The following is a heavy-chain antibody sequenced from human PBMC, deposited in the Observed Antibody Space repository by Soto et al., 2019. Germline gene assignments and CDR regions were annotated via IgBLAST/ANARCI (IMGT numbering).Heavy chain of an antibody. CDR3: ATHHPGRAPPVWYFDL. J-gene: IGHJ2*01. CDR2: IKQDGRAR. Sequence: EVQLVESGGGLVQPGGSLRLSCAASGFPFSSYWMSWVRQAPGKGLQFVANIKQDGRARDHVTSVKGRFSISRDNAKNSLYLQMNTLKPEDTAVYYWATHHPGRAPPVWYFDLWGRGTVVTVS. V-gene: IGHV3-7*01. CDR1: GFPFSSYW.